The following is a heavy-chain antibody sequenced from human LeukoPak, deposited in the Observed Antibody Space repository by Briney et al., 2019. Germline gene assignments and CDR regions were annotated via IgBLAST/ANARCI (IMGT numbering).Heavy chain of an antibody. CDR2: ISSSSSYI. V-gene: IGHV3-21*01. Sequence: PGGSLRHSCAASGFTFSSYSMNWIRQAPGKGLEWVSSISSSSSYIYYADSVKGRFTISRDNAKNSLYLQMNSLRAEDTAVYYCAREATTVTIFDYWGQGTLVTVSS. J-gene: IGHJ4*02. CDR1: GFTFSSYS. CDR3: AREATTVTIFDY. D-gene: IGHD4-17*01.